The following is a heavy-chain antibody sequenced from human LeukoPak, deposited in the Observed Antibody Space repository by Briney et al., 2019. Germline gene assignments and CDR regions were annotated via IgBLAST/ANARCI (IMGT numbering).Heavy chain of an antibody. J-gene: IGHJ4*02. CDR1: GFTFSNYA. Sequence: GGSLRLSCAASGFTFSNYAMSWVRQAPGKGLEWVSAISGSGGSTYYADSVKGRFTISRDNSKNTLYLQMNSLRAEDTAVYYCAKDQGITMVRGVITYWGQGTLVTVSS. D-gene: IGHD3-10*01. CDR3: AKDQGITMVRGVITY. CDR2: ISGSGGST. V-gene: IGHV3-23*01.